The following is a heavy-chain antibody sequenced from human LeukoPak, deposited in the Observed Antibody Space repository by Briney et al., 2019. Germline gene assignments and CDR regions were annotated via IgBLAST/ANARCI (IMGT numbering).Heavy chain of an antibody. CDR2: IYYSANT. D-gene: IGHD2-8*02. J-gene: IGHJ6*03. V-gene: IGHV4-31*03. Sequence: PSETLSLTCTVSGGSVSSGGYCWRWNRQHPGKGLEWIGYIYYSANTYYNPSLESRLTISLDTSTNQFSLKLGSVTAADTAVYYCATTGYYYYVDVWGKGTTVTVSS. CDR1: GGSVSSGGYC. CDR3: ATTGYYYYVDV.